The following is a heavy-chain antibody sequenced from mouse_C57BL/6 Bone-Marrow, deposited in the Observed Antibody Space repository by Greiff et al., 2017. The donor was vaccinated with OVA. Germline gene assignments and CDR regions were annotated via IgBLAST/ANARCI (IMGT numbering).Heavy chain of an antibody. J-gene: IGHJ1*03. V-gene: IGHV3-5*01. D-gene: IGHD2-2*01. CDR3: ARDYGYDGYWYFDV. Sequence: EVKLMESGPGLVKPSQTVFLTCTVTGISITTGNYRWSWIRQFPGNKLEWIGYIYYSGTITYNPSLTSRTTITRDTPKNQFFLEMNSLTAEDTATYYCARDYGYDGYWYFDVWGTGTTVTVSS. CDR2: IYYSGTI. CDR1: GISITTGNYR.